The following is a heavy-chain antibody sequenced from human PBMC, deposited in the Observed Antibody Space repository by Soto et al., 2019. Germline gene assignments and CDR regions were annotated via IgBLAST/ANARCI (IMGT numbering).Heavy chain of an antibody. CDR3: ARSQGSSTSLEVSYYDYYGMDV. CDR1: GGTFSSYA. Sequence: QVQLVQPGAEVKKPGSSVKVSCKASGGTFSSYAISWVRQAPGQGLEWMGGIIPISGTTNYAQKFQGRGTITADESTSTAYMELSRLRSEDTAVYYCARSQGSSTSLEVSYYDYYGMDVWCQGTTVTVSS. J-gene: IGHJ6*02. D-gene: IGHD2-2*01. V-gene: IGHV1-69*01. CDR2: IIPISGTT.